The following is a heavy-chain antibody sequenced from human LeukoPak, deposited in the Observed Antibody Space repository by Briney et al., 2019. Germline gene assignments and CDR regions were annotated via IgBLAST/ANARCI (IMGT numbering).Heavy chain of an antibody. CDR3: ARVDWNYPYVFDY. D-gene: IGHD1-7*01. CDR2: IIPIFGTA. V-gene: IGHV1-69*13. J-gene: IGHJ4*02. CDR1: GGTFSSYA. Sequence: ASVKVSCKASGGTFSSYAISWVRQAPGQGLEWMGGIIPIFGTANYAQKFQGRVTITADESTSTAYMELSSLRSEDTAVYYCARVDWNYPYVFDYWGQGTLVTVSS.